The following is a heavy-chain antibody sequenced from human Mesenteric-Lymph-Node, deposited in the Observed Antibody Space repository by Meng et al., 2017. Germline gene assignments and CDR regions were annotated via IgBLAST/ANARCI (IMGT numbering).Heavy chain of an antibody. V-gene: IGHV1-2*06. CDR2: INSNTGGT. CDR3: ARVPYNYDNGGYYYR. Sequence: QVQVEQSGAEVKKTGTSVKVSCKASGLPFTGHHMHWVRQVPGQGFEWMGRINSNTGGTNYAQKFTGRFTMTGDYMELSSLTSDDTAVYYCARVPYNYDNGGYYYRWGQGTLVTVSS. CDR1: GLPFTGHH. J-gene: IGHJ4*02. D-gene: IGHD3-22*01.